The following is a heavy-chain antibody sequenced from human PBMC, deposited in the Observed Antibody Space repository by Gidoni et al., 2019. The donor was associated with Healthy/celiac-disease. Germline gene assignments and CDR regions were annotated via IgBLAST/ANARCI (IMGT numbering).Heavy chain of an antibody. CDR2: ISSSGSTI. CDR3: ARDGDLTGTTYAKGYYFDY. Sequence: QVQLVESGGGLVKPGGSLRLPCAAPGFTFSDYYLSWIRHAPGKGLEWVSYISSSGSTIYYADSVKGRFTISRDNAKNSLYLQMNSLRAEDTAVYYCARDGDLTGTTYAKGYYFDYWGQGTLVTVSS. J-gene: IGHJ4*02. CDR1: GFTFSDYY. V-gene: IGHV3-11*01. D-gene: IGHD1-7*01.